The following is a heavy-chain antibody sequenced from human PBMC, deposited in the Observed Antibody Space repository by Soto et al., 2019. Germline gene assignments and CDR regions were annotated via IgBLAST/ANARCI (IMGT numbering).Heavy chain of an antibody. D-gene: IGHD4-17*01. J-gene: IGHJ4*02. CDR3: ARGVRLHLDV. V-gene: IGHV3-23*01. Sequence: PGGSLRLSCATSGFSFSPYAMSWVRQAPGEGLEWVSGISGSGSNTYYADSVKGRFTISRDKSRNTMFLQMKSLRAEEAAIYFCARGVRLHLDVWGKGTLVTVSS. CDR2: ISGSGSNT. CDR1: GFSFSPYA.